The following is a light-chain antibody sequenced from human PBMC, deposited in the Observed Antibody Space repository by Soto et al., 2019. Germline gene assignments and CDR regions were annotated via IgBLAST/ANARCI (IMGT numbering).Light chain of an antibody. CDR3: CSYAGSSTSLYV. Sequence: LTQPASVSGSPGQSITISCTGTSSDVGSYNLVSWYQQHPGKAPKLMIYEGSKRPSGVSNRFSGSKSGNTASLTISGLQAEDEADYYCCSYAGSSTSLYVFGTGTKV. J-gene: IGLJ1*01. CDR2: EGS. V-gene: IGLV2-23*01. CDR1: SSDVGSYNL.